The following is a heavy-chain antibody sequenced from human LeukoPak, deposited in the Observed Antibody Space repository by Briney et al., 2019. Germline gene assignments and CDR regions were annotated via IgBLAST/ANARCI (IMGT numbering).Heavy chain of an antibody. J-gene: IGHJ1*01. CDR1: GGTFSSYA. Sequence: GASVTVSCKASGGTFSSYAISWVRQAPGQGLEWMGGIIPIFGTANYAQKFQGRVTITADKSTSTAYMELSSLRSEDTAVYYCARTGLDYDILTGYPYEYFQHWGQGTLVTVSS. CDR3: ARTGLDYDILTGYPYEYFQH. CDR2: IIPIFGTA. V-gene: IGHV1-69*06. D-gene: IGHD3-9*01.